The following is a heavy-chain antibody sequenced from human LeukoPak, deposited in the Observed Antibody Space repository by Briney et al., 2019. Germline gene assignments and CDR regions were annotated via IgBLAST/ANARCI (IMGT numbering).Heavy chain of an antibody. CDR3: ARESARYCISTSCPNWYDP. CDR1: GGSISSSRYC. V-gene: IGHV4-39*07. CDR2: IYYGGGT. J-gene: IGHJ5*02. Sequence: PSETLSLTCTVSGGSISSSRYCWGWIRQPPGQGLEGIGTIYYGGGTYYNPSPKNRVTISVSTSKNQLSLMLSHVTAADTAVYYCARESARYCISTSCPNWYDPWGQGTLVPVSS. D-gene: IGHD2-2*01.